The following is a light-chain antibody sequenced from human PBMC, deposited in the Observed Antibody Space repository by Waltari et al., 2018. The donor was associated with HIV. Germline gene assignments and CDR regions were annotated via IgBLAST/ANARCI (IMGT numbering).Light chain of an antibody. J-gene: IGKJ2*01. CDR1: PSLLYRSTNENS. CDR3: QQYYILPYT. Sequence: DVILTPPPASLAVSVGERATLTCKSSPSLLYRSTNENSLAWYQQKPGQRPKLLIYWASTRESGVPDRFSGSGSGTDFTLTISSLRAEDVAVYYCQQYYILPYTFGQGTKLEIK. V-gene: IGKV4-1*01. CDR2: WAS.